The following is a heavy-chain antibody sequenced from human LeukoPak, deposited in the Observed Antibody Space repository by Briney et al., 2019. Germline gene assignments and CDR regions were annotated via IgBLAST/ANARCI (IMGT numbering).Heavy chain of an antibody. CDR2: ISYDGSNK. D-gene: IGHD5-12*01. CDR3: AKTKTGATIAYFDY. Sequence: GGSLRLSCAASGFTFSSYGMHGVRQAPGKGLEGVAVISYDGSNKYYADSVKGRFTISRDNSKNTLYLQMNSLRAEDTAVYYCAKTKTGATIAYFDYWGQGTLVTVSS. CDR1: GFTFSSYG. J-gene: IGHJ4*02. V-gene: IGHV3-30*18.